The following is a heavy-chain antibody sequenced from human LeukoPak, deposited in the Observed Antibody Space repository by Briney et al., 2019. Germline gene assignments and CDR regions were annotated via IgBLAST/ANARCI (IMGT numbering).Heavy chain of an antibody. J-gene: IGHJ2*01. Sequence: GGSLRLYCSASGFTFSTYERNWVRQAPGKGLVWVSYISTSGSSFSYADSVKGRFTISRDNGKDSLFLQMNSLRGEDTAIYYCARELGARYFDLWGRGTLVTVSS. V-gene: IGHV3-48*03. CDR3: ARELGARYFDL. CDR2: ISTSGSSF. CDR1: GFTFSTYE. D-gene: IGHD1-26*01.